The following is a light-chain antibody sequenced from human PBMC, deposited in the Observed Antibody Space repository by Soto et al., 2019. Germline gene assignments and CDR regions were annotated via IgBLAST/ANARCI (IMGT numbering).Light chain of an antibody. CDR2: EVS. J-gene: IGLJ1*01. CDR3: ISYTSDDVRYV. V-gene: IGLV2-14*01. Sequence: QSVLTQPASVSGTTGQSITISCTGSNSDVGIYDFVSWYQHHPGRAPKLIVSEVSHRPSGVSNRCSGSKSGNTASLTISGRQAEDEAEYYCISYTSDDVRYVFGTGTKLTVL. CDR1: NSDVGIYDF.